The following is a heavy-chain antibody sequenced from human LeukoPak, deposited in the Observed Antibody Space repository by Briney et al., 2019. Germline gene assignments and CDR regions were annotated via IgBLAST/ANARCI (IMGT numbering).Heavy chain of an antibody. CDR3: ATDKSYFDSRSHQGFDY. CDR1: GFTFSIYA. CDR2: ITHDGGNT. J-gene: IGHJ4*02. V-gene: IGHV3-30*15. D-gene: IGHD3-10*01. Sequence: PGTSLRLSCAASGFTFSIYAMHWVRQAPGKGLEWVAVITHDGGNTYYADSVKGRFTISRDNSKSTLYLQMRSLRAEDTAVYYCATDKSYFDSRSHQGFDYWGQGTLVTVSS.